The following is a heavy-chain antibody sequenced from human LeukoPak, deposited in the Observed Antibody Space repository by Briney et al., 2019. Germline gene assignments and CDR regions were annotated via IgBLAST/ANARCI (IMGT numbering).Heavy chain of an antibody. CDR1: GFTFSSYS. Sequence: GGSLRLSCAASGFTFSSYSMNWVRQAPGKGLEWVSSISSSSYIYYADSVKGRFTISRDNAKNSLYLQMNSLRAEDTAVYYCAREGYSSSWSPAGFDPWGQGTLVTVSS. D-gene: IGHD6-13*01. V-gene: IGHV3-21*04. J-gene: IGHJ5*02. CDR2: ISSSSYI. CDR3: AREGYSSSWSPAGFDP.